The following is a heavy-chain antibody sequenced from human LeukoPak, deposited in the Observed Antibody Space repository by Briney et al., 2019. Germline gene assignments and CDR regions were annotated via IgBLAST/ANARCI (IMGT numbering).Heavy chain of an antibody. CDR3: ARDYGRRYGDYSAFDI. V-gene: IGHV4-59*01. Sequence: PSETLSLTCTVSGGSISSYYWSWIRQLPGKGLEWIGYIYYSGSTNYNPSLKSRVTISVDTSKNQFSLKLSSVTAADTAVYYCARDYGRRYGDYSAFDIWGQGTMVTVSS. J-gene: IGHJ3*02. D-gene: IGHD4-17*01. CDR1: GGSISSYY. CDR2: IYYSGST.